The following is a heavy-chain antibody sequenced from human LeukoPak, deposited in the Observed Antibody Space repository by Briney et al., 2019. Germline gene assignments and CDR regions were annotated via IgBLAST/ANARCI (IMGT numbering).Heavy chain of an antibody. CDR2: IYYSGST. CDR3: AREFRGLGFDY. D-gene: IGHD3/OR15-3a*01. J-gene: IGHJ4*02. V-gene: IGHV4-59*01. CDR1: GGSISSYY. Sequence: KPSETLSLTCTVSGGSISSYYWSWIRQPPGRGLEWIGYIYYSGSTNYNPSLKSRVTISVDTSKKQFSLKLSSVTAADTAVYYCAREFRGLGFDYWGQGTLVTVSS.